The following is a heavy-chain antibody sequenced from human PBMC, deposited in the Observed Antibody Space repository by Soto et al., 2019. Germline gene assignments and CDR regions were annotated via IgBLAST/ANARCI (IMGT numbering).Heavy chain of an antibody. Sequence: ASVKVSCKASGDTFTSYAIYWVRQAPGQRLEWMVCINAGNGNTRYSQKFQDRFTITRDTSASTVYMELRSLRSEDTAVYYCARDRYRSSWYVGAFDYWGQGTLVTVSS. J-gene: IGHJ4*02. CDR1: GDTFTSYA. V-gene: IGHV1-3*01. D-gene: IGHD6-13*01. CDR3: ARDRYRSSWYVGAFDY. CDR2: INAGNGNT.